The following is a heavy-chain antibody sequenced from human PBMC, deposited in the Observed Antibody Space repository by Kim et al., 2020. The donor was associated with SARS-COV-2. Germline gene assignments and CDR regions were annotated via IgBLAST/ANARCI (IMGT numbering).Heavy chain of an antibody. CDR2: INHSGST. CDR1: GGSFSGYY. J-gene: IGHJ4*01. D-gene: IGHD3-22*01. V-gene: IGHV4-34*01. CDR3: ARGRNSSGYYYIFTFDY. Sequence: SETLSLTCAVYGGSFSGYYWSWIRQPPGKGLEWIGEINHSGSTNYNPSLKSRVTISVDTSKNQFSLKLSSVTAADTAVYYCARGRNSSGYYYIFTFDYWG.